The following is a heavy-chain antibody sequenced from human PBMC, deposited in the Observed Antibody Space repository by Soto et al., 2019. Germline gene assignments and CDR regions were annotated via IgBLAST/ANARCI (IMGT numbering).Heavy chain of an antibody. CDR2: ITATGGNT. CDR3: AKCMQAYWNYDAHHI. V-gene: IGHV3-23*01. Sequence: PVGSLRLSCAASGFTFSTYSMTWVRQAPGMGLEWVAHITATGGNTYYADSVRGRFTISRDTSGNTLYLQMNSLRAEDTALYYCAKCMQAYWNYDAHHIWGQGTMVTVSS. CDR1: GFTFSTYS. J-gene: IGHJ3*02. D-gene: IGHD1-7*01.